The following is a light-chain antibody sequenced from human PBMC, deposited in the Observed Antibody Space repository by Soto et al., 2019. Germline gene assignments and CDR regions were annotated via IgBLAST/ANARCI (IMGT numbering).Light chain of an antibody. V-gene: IGKV1-17*01. CDR3: QHYNSYSEA. CDR1: QSINNY. J-gene: IGKJ1*01. Sequence: DVQITQSPSSLSASVGKRVTIACRASQSINNYLSWYQQKPGKAPNLLIFGASTLQSGVPSRFSGSGSGTDFTLTISSLQPDDFATYYCQHYNSYSEAFGQGTKVDIK. CDR2: GAS.